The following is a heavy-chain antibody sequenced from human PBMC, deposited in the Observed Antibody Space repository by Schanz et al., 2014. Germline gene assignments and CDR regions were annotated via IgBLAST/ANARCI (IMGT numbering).Heavy chain of an antibody. Sequence: EVHLLESGGGLVEPGGSLRLSCATSGFSLDIFAVSWVRQAPGKGLEWVSSFNDGGVNKYYADSVKGRFTISSDNSKSTLYLQMSSLRAEDTAVYYCARGGPADYFDDWGQGTLVAVAS. CDR3: ARGGPADYFDD. J-gene: IGHJ4*02. CDR1: GFSLDIFA. CDR2: FNDGGVNK. V-gene: IGHV3-23*01.